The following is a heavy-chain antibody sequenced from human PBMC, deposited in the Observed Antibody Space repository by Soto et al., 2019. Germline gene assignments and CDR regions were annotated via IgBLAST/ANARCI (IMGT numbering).Heavy chain of an antibody. CDR1: GYSFTSYW. D-gene: IGHD6-13*01. J-gene: IGHJ6*02. Sequence: GESLKISCKGSGYSFTSYWISWVRQMPGKGLEWMGRIDPSDSYTNYSPSFQGHVTISADKSISTAYLQWSSLMASDTAMYYCARHQPSGVIAAPSGMHVSGPGTTVTVYS. CDR3: ARHQPSGVIAAPSGMHV. V-gene: IGHV5-10-1*01. CDR2: IDPSDSYT.